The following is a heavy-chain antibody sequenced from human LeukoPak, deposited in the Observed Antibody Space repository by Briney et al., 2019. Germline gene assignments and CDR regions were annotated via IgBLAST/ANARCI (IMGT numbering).Heavy chain of an antibody. CDR3: ARDWGTSSLYLVN. D-gene: IGHD6-6*01. CDR2: IQNDGNNK. Sequence: GGSLRLSCAASGFTFSNNGMHWVRKAPGKGLECVAFIQNDGNNKKYADSVKGRFTISRDNSKNTLYLQMSSLRTEDTAVYYCARDWGTSSLYLVNWGQGTLVTVSS. J-gene: IGHJ4*02. CDR1: GFTFSNNG. V-gene: IGHV3-30*02.